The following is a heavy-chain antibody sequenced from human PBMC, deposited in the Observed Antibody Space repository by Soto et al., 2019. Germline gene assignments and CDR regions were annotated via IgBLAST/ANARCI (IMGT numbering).Heavy chain of an antibody. J-gene: IGHJ4*02. Sequence: EVQLVESGGGLVQPGGSLKLSCAASGFTFSGSAMHWVRQASGKGLEWVGRIRSKANSYATAYAASVKGRFTISRDDSKNTAYLQMNSLKTEDTAVYYCTRSYYDILTGSSYFDYWGQGTRSPSPQ. CDR3: TRSYYDILTGSSYFDY. D-gene: IGHD3-9*01. CDR2: IRSKANSYAT. V-gene: IGHV3-73*02. CDR1: GFTFSGSA.